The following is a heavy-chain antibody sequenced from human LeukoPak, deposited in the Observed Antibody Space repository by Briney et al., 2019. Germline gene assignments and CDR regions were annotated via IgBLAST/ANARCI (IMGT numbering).Heavy chain of an antibody. CDR2: INHSGST. CDR1: GGSFSGYY. CDR3: ARARSIVVVPAARTSYFDY. D-gene: IGHD2-2*01. Sequence: SETLSLTCAVYGGSFSGYYWSWIRQPPGKGLEWIGEINHSGSTNYNPSLESRVTISVDTSKNQFSLKLSSVTAADTAVYYCARARSIVVVPAARTSYFDYWGQGTLVTVSS. J-gene: IGHJ4*02. V-gene: IGHV4-34*01.